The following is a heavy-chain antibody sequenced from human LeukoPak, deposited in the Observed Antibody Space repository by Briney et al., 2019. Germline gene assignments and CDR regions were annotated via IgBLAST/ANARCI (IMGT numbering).Heavy chain of an antibody. CDR3: ARGVVTAMYYYYYGMDV. Sequence: GGSLRLSCAASGFTFSSYGMHWVRQAPGKGLEWVAVIWYDGSNKYYADSVKGRFTISRDNSMNTLYLQMNSLRAEDTAVYYCARGVVTAMYYYYYGMDVWGQGTTVTVSS. V-gene: IGHV3-33*01. CDR2: IWYDGSNK. CDR1: GFTFSSYG. D-gene: IGHD2-21*02. J-gene: IGHJ6*02.